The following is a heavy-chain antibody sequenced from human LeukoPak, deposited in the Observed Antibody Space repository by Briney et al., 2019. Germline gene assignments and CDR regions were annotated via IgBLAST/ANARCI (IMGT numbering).Heavy chain of an antibody. CDR2: IYYSGST. V-gene: IGHV4-59*01. CDR3: ARVGSSSWSHYYYYGMDV. CDR1: GGSISSYY. D-gene: IGHD6-6*01. J-gene: IGHJ6*02. Sequence: PSETLSLTCTVSGGSISSYYWSWIRQPPGKGLEWIGYIYYSGSTNYNPSLKSRVTISVDTSKNQFSLKLSSVTAADTAVYYCARVGSSSWSHYYYYGMDVWGQGTTDTVSS.